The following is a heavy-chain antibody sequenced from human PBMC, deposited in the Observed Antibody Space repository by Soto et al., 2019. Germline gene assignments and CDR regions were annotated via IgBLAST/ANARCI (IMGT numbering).Heavy chain of an antibody. Sequence: QVQLQESGPGLVKPSQTLSLTCTVSGGSISSGGYYWSWIRQHPGKGLEWIGYIYYSGSTYYNPTLKSRVTKSVDTSKNQFSLKLSSVTAADTAVYYCARIDYGDPHSIDYWGQGTLVTVSS. CDR3: ARIDYGDPHSIDY. D-gene: IGHD4-17*01. CDR1: GGSISSGGYY. J-gene: IGHJ4*02. CDR2: IYYSGST. V-gene: IGHV4-31*03.